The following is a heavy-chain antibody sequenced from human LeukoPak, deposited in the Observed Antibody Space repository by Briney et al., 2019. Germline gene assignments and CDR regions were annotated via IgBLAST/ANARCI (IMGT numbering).Heavy chain of an antibody. CDR2: VDPQDGET. CDR3: VRAAGPTKASDI. J-gene: IGHJ3*02. V-gene: IGHV1-69-2*01. D-gene: IGHD1-26*01. CDR1: GYTFGNYY. Sequence: ATVKISCKTTGYTFGNYYIHWVQQAPGIGLEWVGRVDPQDGETMYAPKFQGRVIITSDTSADTVYMELSSLRSEDTAVYYCVRAAGPTKASDIWGQGTMVTVSS.